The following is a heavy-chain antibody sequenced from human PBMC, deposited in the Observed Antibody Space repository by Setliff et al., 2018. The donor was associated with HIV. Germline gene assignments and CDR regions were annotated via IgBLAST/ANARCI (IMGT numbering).Heavy chain of an antibody. CDR3: ARGPKGSSGYAGDY. D-gene: IGHD3-22*01. V-gene: IGHV1-8*01. CDR2: MNPNSGNT. J-gene: IGHJ4*02. Sequence: ASVKVSCKASGYTFTSYDINWVRQATGQGLEWMGWMNPNSGNTGYAQKFQGRVTMTRNTSISTAYMALSSRRSEETAVYYCARGPKGSSGYAGDYWGQGTLVTVSS. CDR1: GYTFTSYD.